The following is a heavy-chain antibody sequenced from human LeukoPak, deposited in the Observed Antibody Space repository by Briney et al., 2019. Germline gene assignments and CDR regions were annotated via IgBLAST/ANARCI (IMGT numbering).Heavy chain of an antibody. Sequence: RSLRLSCAASGFTFSSYSMNWVRQAPGKGLEWVSSISSSSSYIYYADSVKGRFTISRDNAKNSLYLQMNSLRAEDTAVYYCARDYDILTGGIDCWGQGTLVTVSS. CDR1: GFTFSSYS. CDR2: ISSSSSYI. V-gene: IGHV3-21*01. D-gene: IGHD3-9*01. J-gene: IGHJ4*02. CDR3: ARDYDILTGGIDC.